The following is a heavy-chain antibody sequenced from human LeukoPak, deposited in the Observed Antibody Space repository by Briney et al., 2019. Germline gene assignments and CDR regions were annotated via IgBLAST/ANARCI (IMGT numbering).Heavy chain of an antibody. V-gene: IGHV1-69*13. CDR1: GGTFSSYA. CDR2: ISPIFGTA. D-gene: IGHD3-3*01. J-gene: IGHJ6*03. Sequence: SVKVSCKASGGTFSSYAISWVRQAPGQGLEWVGGISPIFGTANYAQKFQGRVTITADESTSTAYMELSSLRSEDTAVYYCAGDHHYDFWSGYYQHYYYYMDVWGKGTTVTVSS. CDR3: AGDHHYDFWSGYYQHYYYYMDV.